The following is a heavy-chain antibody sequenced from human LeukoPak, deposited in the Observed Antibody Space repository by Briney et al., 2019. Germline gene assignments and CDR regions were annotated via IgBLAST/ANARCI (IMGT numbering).Heavy chain of an antibody. D-gene: IGHD2-2*01. CDR2: IKQDGSEN. V-gene: IGHV3-7*01. Sequence: GGSLRLSCAAPGVTFSTYYMTWVRQAPGKGLEWVGDIKQDGSENYYVDSVKGGFTISRDNSKSSMSLQMNSLRAGDTALYFCARERYCTSATCYVGTPFDCWGQGTLVTVSS. CDR1: GVTFSTYY. J-gene: IGHJ4*02. CDR3: ARERYCTSATCYVGTPFDC.